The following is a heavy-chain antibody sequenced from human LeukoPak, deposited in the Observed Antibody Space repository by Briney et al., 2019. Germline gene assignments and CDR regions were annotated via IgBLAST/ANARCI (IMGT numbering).Heavy chain of an antibody. Sequence: SETLSLTCTVSGGSISSSTYYWDWIRQPPGKGLEWTGGIYYSGSTYYSPSLKSRVTISVDTSKNQFSLRLSAVTAADTAVYYCARRDTAMVIDYWGQGTLVTVSS. D-gene: IGHD5-18*01. CDR1: GGSISSSTYY. CDR2: IYYSGST. J-gene: IGHJ4*02. CDR3: ARRDTAMVIDY. V-gene: IGHV4-39*01.